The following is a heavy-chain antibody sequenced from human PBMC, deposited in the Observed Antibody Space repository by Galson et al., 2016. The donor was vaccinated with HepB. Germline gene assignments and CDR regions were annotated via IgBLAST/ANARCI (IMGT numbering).Heavy chain of an antibody. CDR2: VLASGLST. CDR3: AKGSSGYYYVSDH. D-gene: IGHD3-22*01. J-gene: IGHJ4*02. Sequence: SLRLSCAASGFTIDSYAMNWVRQAPGKGLEWVSAVLASGLSTYYAASVRGRFTISRDNSKNTLSLQVDSLRAEDTAVYYCAKGSSGYYYVSDHWGQGTLVTVSS. CDR1: GFTIDSYA. V-gene: IGHV3-23*01.